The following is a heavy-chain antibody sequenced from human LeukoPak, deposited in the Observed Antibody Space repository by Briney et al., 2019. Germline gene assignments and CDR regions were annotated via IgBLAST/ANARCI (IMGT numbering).Heavy chain of an antibody. CDR1: GFTFSSYA. V-gene: IGHV3-23*01. CDR3: AKVMRWEPTGPSDY. J-gene: IGHJ4*02. D-gene: IGHD1-26*01. CDR2: ISGSGGST. Sequence: PGGSLRLSCAASGFTFSSYAMSWVRQAPGKGLEWVSAISGSGGSTYYADSVKGRFTISRDNSKNTLYLQMNSLRAEDTAVYYCAKVMRWEPTGPSDYWGQGTLVTVSS.